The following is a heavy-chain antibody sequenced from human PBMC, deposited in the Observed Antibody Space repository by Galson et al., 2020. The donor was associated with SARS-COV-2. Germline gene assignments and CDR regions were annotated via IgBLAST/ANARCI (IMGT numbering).Heavy chain of an antibody. CDR3: ARESVYSSSWYHD. CDR2: INPNSGAT. CDR1: GYTFTGYY. J-gene: IGHJ4*02. D-gene: IGHD6-13*01. Sequence: ASVKVSCKASGYTFTGYYMHWVRQAPGQGLEWMGWINPNSGATNYAQKFQGRVTMTRDTSISTAYMELSRLRSDDTAVYYCARESVYSSSWYHDWGQGTLVTVSA. V-gene: IGHV1-2*02.